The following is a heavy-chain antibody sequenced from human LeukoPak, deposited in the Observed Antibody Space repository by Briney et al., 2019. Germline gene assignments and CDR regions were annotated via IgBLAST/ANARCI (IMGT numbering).Heavy chain of an antibody. CDR3: AKDSITWAYAFDI. J-gene: IGHJ3*02. D-gene: IGHD3-10*01. V-gene: IGHV3-23*01. CDR1: GFTFSSYA. CDR2: ISGRGDST. Sequence: GGSLRLSCAASGFTFSSYAMSWVRQAPGKGLEWVSTISGRGDSTYYADSVKGRFTISRDNSKNTLYLQMNSLRAEDTAVYYCAKDSITWAYAFDIWGQGTMVTVSS.